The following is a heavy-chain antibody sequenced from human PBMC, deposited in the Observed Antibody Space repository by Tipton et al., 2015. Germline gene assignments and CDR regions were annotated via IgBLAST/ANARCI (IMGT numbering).Heavy chain of an antibody. J-gene: IGHJ4*02. Sequence: QSGAEVKKPGESLKISCKGSGYIFTSFWIGWVRQMPGKGLEWMGTIYPGDSETRYNPSFQGQVTISADKSITTACLQWRSLKASDPAMYYCVRRARRVGSHSYPYYFDYWGQGTLVPVSS. CDR2: IYPGDSET. CDR3: VRRARRVGSHSYPYYFDY. D-gene: IGHD1-26*01. CDR1: GYIFTSFW. V-gene: IGHV5-51*01.